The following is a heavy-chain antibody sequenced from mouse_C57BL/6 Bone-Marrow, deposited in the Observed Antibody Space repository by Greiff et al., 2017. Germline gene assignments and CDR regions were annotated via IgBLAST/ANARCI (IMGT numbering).Heavy chain of an antibody. CDR2: IHPNSGST. J-gene: IGHJ2*01. Sequence: QVQLQQPGAELVKPGASVKLSCKASGYTFTSYWMHWVKQRPGQGLAWIGMIHPNSGSTNYNEKFKSKATLTVDKSSSTAYMQLSSLTSEDSAVYYCASRLRQYYFDYWGQGTTLTVSS. CDR1: GYTFTSYW. V-gene: IGHV1-64*01. D-gene: IGHD3-2*02. CDR3: ASRLRQYYFDY.